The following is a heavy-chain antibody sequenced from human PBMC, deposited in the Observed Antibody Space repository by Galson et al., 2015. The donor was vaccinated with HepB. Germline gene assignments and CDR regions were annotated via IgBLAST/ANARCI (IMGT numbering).Heavy chain of an antibody. D-gene: IGHD5-18*01. CDR2: ISSSSSTI. CDR3: ARDLGYSLAMGRGFDY. J-gene: IGHJ4*02. V-gene: IGHV3-48*04. Sequence: SLRLSCAASGFTFSSYSMNWVRQAPGKGLEWVSYISSSSSTIYYADSMKGRFTISRDNAKNSLYLQMNSLRAEDTALYYCARDLGYSLAMGRGFDYWGQGTLVTVSS. CDR1: GFTFSSYS.